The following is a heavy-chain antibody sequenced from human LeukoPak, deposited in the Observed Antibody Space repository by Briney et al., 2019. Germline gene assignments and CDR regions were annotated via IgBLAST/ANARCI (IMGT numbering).Heavy chain of an antibody. CDR2: IYLGDSDT. Sequence: GESLKISCKGSGYNFTSYWVGWVRQMPGKGLQCLGTIYLGDSDTRYSPSFQGQVTISVDKSVSTAYLQWSSLKASDTAMYYCARSDSSGGARGIQYWGQGTPVTVSS. J-gene: IGHJ1*01. CDR3: ARSDSSGGARGIQY. V-gene: IGHV5-51*01. D-gene: IGHD3-22*01. CDR1: GYNFTSYW.